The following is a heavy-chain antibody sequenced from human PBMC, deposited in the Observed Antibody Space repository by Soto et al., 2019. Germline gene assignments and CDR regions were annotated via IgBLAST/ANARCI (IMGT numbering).Heavy chain of an antibody. Sequence: VQLVQSGAEVKKSGESLKISCKGFGFTFSNHWIAWVRHMPGRGLEWMGIIYGGDSDTRYSPSFQGQVTISVDKSISTVYLQWRSLKASDSALYFCTGRFGDCTGETCLDVWGGGTSVTVSS. J-gene: IGHJ6*04. D-gene: IGHD2-8*02. CDR3: TGRFGDCTGETCLDV. CDR2: IYGGDSDT. CDR1: GFTFSNHW. V-gene: IGHV5-51*03.